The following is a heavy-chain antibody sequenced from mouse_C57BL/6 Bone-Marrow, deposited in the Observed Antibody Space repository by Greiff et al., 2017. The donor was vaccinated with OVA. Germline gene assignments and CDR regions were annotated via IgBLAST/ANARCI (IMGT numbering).Heavy chain of an antibody. J-gene: IGHJ1*03. CDR3: TKILELLLRPWYFDV. Sequence: EVQLQQSGAELVRPGASVKLSCTASGFNIKDYYMHWVKQRPEQGLEWIGRIDPEDGDTEYAPKFQGKATMTADTSSNTAYLQLSSLTSEDTAVYYCTKILELLLRPWYFDVWGTGTTVTVSS. D-gene: IGHD1-1*01. CDR1: GFNIKDYY. CDR2: IDPEDGDT. V-gene: IGHV14-1*01.